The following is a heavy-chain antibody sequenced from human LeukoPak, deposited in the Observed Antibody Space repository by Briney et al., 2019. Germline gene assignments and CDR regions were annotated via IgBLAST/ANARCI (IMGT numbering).Heavy chain of an antibody. J-gene: IGHJ4*02. CDR2: ITDTGGT. D-gene: IGHD5-18*01. CDR1: EFTFSSYA. V-gene: IGHV3-23*01. Sequence: GGSLRLSCATSEFTFSSYAMNWVRQAPGKGLEWVSSITDTGGTYYADSVKGRFTISRDNSKNTLYLQMNSLRAEDTAVYYWAKTLFGFSYGKIDYWGQGTLVTISS. CDR3: AKTLFGFSYGKIDY.